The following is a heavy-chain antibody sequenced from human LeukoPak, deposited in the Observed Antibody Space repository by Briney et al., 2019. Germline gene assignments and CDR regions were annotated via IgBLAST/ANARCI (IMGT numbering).Heavy chain of an antibody. CDR3: ATTNDGGGYQWGDFFDF. V-gene: IGHV1-69*04. D-gene: IGHD3-22*01. CDR2: IIPNLGTT. CDR1: GGTSNSHA. J-gene: IGHJ4*02. Sequence: SVKVSCKASGGTSNSHAISWVRQAPGQGLEWMGRIIPNLGTTNRAQNFQGRVTLTADKSTNTAYMELTSLTSDDTAVYYCATTNDGGGYQWGDFFDFWGQGTLVTVSS.